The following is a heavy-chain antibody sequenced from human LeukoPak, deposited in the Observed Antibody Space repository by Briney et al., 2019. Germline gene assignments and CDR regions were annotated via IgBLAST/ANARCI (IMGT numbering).Heavy chain of an antibody. Sequence: GGSLRLSCAASGFTFSSYSMNWVRQAPGKGLEWVSSISSSSSYIYYADSVKGRFTISRDNAKNSLYLQLNSLRPEDTAFYYCAKAPHSGTEWYFDLWGRGTLVTVSS. CDR3: AKAPHSGTEWYFDL. CDR2: ISSSSSYI. D-gene: IGHD6-13*01. J-gene: IGHJ2*01. CDR1: GFTFSSYS. V-gene: IGHV3-21*04.